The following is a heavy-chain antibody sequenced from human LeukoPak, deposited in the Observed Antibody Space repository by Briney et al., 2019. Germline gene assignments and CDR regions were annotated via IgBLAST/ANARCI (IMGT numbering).Heavy chain of an antibody. CDR3: ASPGIKQAFDP. Sequence: SETLSLTCAVYGGSFSGYYWSWIRQPPGKGLEWIGEINHSGSTNYNPSLKNRVTISVDTSKNQFSLKLSSVTAADAAVYYCASPGIKQAFDPWGQGTLVTVSS. CDR1: GGSFSGYY. V-gene: IGHV4-34*01. D-gene: IGHD1-14*01. CDR2: INHSGST. J-gene: IGHJ5*02.